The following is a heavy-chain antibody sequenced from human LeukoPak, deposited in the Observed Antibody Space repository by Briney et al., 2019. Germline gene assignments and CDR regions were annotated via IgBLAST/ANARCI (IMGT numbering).Heavy chain of an antibody. CDR2: ISSSSSYI. D-gene: IGHD5-18*01. CDR3: ARGGGLQLWGFGY. J-gene: IGHJ4*02. CDR1: GFTFSSHR. V-gene: IGHV3-21*01. Sequence: PGGSLRLSCAASGFTFSSHRMNWVRQAPGKGLEWVSSISSSSSYIYYADSVKGRFTISRDNAKNSLYLQMNSLRAEDTAVYYCARGGGLQLWGFGYWGQGTLVTVSS.